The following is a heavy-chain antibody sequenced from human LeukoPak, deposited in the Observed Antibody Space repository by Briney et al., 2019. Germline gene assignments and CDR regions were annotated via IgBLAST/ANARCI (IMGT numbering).Heavy chain of an antibody. CDR2: FDPEDGET. D-gene: IGHD4-17*01. CDR1: GYTLTELS. Sequence: ASVKVSCKVSGYTLTELSMHWVRQAPGKGLEWMGGFDPEDGETIYAQKFQGRVTMTEDTSTDTAYMELSSLRSEDTAVYYCATVSYPDDYGDYVFQHWGQGPLVTVSS. J-gene: IGHJ1*01. V-gene: IGHV1-24*01. CDR3: ATVSYPDDYGDYVFQH.